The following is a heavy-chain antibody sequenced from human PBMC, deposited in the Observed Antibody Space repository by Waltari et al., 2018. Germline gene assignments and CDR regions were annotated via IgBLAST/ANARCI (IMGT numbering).Heavy chain of an antibody. CDR2: ISGSGGST. CDR3: AKFLGYDFWSGYLNY. J-gene: IGHJ4*02. Sequence: LVQPGGSLRLSCAASGFTFSSYAMSWVRQAPGKGLEWVSAISGSGGSTYYADSVKGRFTISRDNSKNTLYLQMNSLRAEDTVVYYCAKFLGYDFWSGYLNYWGQGTLVTVSS. CDR1: GFTFSSYA. V-gene: IGHV3-23*01. D-gene: IGHD3-3*01.